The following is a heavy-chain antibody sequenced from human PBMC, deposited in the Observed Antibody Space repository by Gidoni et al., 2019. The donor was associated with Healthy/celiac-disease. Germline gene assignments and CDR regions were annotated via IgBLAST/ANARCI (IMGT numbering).Heavy chain of an antibody. J-gene: IGHJ6*03. CDR1: GFPVRIYA. D-gene: IGHD1-1*01. CDR2: MCGSGGST. V-gene: IGHV3-23*01. CDR3: AKGGGGTTGGYYYYMDV. Sequence: EVQLLESGGGLVQPGGSLRLACADSGFPVRIYAMSWVRQAPGKGLEWVLAMCGSGGSTYYSDSVKGRFTISRDNSKNTLYLQMNSLRAEDTAVYYCAKGGGGTTGGYYYYMDVWGKGTTATVSS.